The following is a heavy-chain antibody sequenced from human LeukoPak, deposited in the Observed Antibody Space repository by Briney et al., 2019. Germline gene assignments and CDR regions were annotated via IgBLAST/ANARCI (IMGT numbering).Heavy chain of an antibody. Sequence: GGSLTLSCAASGFTVSSNLMSWVRQAPGKGLEWVSLLYSDGSTYYADSVKGRFTISRDNSKNTLYLQMNSLRTEDTAVYYCATAYNSGWSFDYWGKGTLVTVSS. V-gene: IGHV3-66*01. CDR3: ATAYNSGWSFDY. D-gene: IGHD6-19*01. CDR1: GFTVSSNL. J-gene: IGHJ4*02. CDR2: LYSDGST.